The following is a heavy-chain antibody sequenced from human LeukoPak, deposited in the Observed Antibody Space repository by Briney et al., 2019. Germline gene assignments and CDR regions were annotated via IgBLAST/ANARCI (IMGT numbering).Heavy chain of an antibody. D-gene: IGHD3-10*01. J-gene: IGHJ4*02. CDR1: GFTFNNYP. V-gene: IGHV3-30*04. Sequence: GPSLRLSCATSGFTFNNYPMHWVRQAPGKGLEWVAVIGYDGRFKFHSDSVKGRFTISRDDSENTLYLQMNSLRPEDTALYYCARDPRKGSPDYFDYWGQGTLVTVST. CDR3: ARDPRKGSPDYFDY. CDR2: IGYDGRFK.